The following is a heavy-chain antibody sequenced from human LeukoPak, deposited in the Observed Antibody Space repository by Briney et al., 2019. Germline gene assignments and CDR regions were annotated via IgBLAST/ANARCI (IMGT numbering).Heavy chain of an antibody. J-gene: IGHJ3*02. CDR3: ARDVLITMIVGNSAFDI. Sequence: GGSLRLSCAASGFTFDDYGMSWVRQAPGKGLEWVSGINWNGGSTGYADSVKGRFTISRDNAKNSLYLQMNSLRAEDTALYYCARDVLITMIVGNSAFDIWGQGTMVTVSS. D-gene: IGHD3-22*01. CDR2: INWNGGST. CDR1: GFTFDDYG. V-gene: IGHV3-20*04.